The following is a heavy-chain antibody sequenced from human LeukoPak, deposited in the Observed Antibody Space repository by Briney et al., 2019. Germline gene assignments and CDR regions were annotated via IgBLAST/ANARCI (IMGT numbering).Heavy chain of an antibody. V-gene: IGHV3-74*01. CDR1: GFSFSGHW. D-gene: IGHD6-6*01. CDR2: ISPTGSTT. CDR3: ARGPNSNWSGLDF. J-gene: IGHJ4*02. Sequence: GGSLRLSCTASGFSFSGHWMYWARQLPGKGLVWVSRISPTGSTTSYADSVKGRFTVSRDNAKNTLYLQVNNLRAEDTAVYYCARGPNSNWSGLDFWGQGTLLTVSS.